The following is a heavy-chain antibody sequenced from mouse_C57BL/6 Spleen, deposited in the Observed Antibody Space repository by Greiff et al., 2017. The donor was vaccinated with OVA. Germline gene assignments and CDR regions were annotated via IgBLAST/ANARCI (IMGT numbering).Heavy chain of an antibody. V-gene: IGHV1-80*01. Sequence: QVHVKQSGAELVKPGASVKISCKASGYAFSSYWMNWVKQRPGKGLEWIGQIYPGDGDTNYNGKFKGKATLTADKSSSTAYMQLSSLTSEDSAVYFCARLRDYDEGYYAMDYWGQGTSVTVSS. CDR2: IYPGDGDT. CDR1: GYAFSSYW. D-gene: IGHD2-4*01. J-gene: IGHJ4*01. CDR3: ARLRDYDEGYYAMDY.